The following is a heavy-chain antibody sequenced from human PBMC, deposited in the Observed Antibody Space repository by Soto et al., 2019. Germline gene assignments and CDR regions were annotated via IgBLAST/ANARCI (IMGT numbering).Heavy chain of an antibody. CDR2: MNPNSGNT. CDR3: ANFPGYSSGWDYYGMDV. CDR1: GYTFTSYD. D-gene: IGHD6-19*01. J-gene: IGHJ6*02. Sequence: ASVKVSGKASGYTFTSYDTNWVRQATGQGLEWMGWMNPNSGNTGYAQKFQGRVTMTRNTSISTAYMELSSLRSEDTAVYYCANFPGYSSGWDYYGMDVWGQGTTVTVSS. V-gene: IGHV1-8*01.